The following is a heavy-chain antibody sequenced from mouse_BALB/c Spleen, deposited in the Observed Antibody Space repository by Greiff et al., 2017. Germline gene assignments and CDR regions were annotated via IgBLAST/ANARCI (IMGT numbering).Heavy chain of an antibody. D-gene: IGHD2-3*01. CDR1: GFTFSSYT. CDR3: TREGDGYYPFDY. CDR2: ISSGGSYT. V-gene: IGHV5-6-4*01. J-gene: IGHJ2*01. Sequence: EVQLQESGGGLVKPGGSLKLSCAASGFTFSSYTMSWVRQTPEKRLEWVATISSGGSYTYYPDSVKGRFTISRDNAKNTLYLQMSSLKSEDTAMYYCTREGDGYYPFDYWGQGTTLTVSS.